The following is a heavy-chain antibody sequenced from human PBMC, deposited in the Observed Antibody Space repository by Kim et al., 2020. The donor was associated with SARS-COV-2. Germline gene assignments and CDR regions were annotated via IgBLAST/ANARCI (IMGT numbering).Heavy chain of an antibody. Sequence: NPTLKSRVTVSVDAAKNQFSLKLSSVTAAATAVYYCARDGAGYSSSWYSFWGQGTLVTVSS. CDR3: ARDGAGYSSSWYSF. V-gene: IGHV4-31*02. J-gene: IGHJ4*02. D-gene: IGHD6-13*01.